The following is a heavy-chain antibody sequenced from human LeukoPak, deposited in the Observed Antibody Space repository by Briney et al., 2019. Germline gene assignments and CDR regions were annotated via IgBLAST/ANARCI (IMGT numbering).Heavy chain of an antibody. J-gene: IGHJ4*02. Sequence: GGSLRLSCGTSGFAFSSYWMSWVRQGPGMGLEWVAIIKPDGSAKHYVDSVKGRFTISRDNAKNSVYLQMNSLRAEDTAVYYCVRDKVNNAYTGSLLDYWGQGTLVTVSS. CDR3: VRDKVNNAYTGSLLDY. D-gene: IGHD5-24*01. CDR1: GFAFSSYW. V-gene: IGHV3-7*01. CDR2: IKPDGSAK.